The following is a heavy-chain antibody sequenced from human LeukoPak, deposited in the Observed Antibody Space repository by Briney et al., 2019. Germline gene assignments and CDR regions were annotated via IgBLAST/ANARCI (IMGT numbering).Heavy chain of an antibody. CDR1: GSPSLSYW. V-gene: IGHV5-51*01. D-gene: IGHD2-2*01. CDR3: ARQAVPVAKYSQH. Sequence: GESLKIPCKGPGSPSLSYWSGWVRQLPGKGLECMGITNPGASDTRYSPSFQGQVTISADKSISTAYLQWSSLKASDTAVYYCARQAVPVAKYSQHWGQGTLVTVSS. CDR2: TNPGASDT. J-gene: IGHJ1*01.